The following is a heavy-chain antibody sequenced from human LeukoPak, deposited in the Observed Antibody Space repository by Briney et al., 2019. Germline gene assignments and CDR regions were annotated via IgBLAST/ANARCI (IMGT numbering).Heavy chain of an antibody. CDR2: INPNIGGT. Sequence: ASVKVSCKASGYTFTVDYIRWVRQAPGQRLEWIGRINPNIGGTNYARKFQGRVTMTRDTSISTGYMELSRLRSDDTAVYYCARDRGRDSNLDYWGQGTLVTVSS. CDR3: ARDRGRDSNLDY. V-gene: IGHV1-2*06. J-gene: IGHJ4*02. D-gene: IGHD3-22*01. CDR1: GYTFTVDY.